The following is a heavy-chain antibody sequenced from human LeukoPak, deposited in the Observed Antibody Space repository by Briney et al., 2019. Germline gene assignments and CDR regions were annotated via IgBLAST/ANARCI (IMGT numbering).Heavy chain of an antibody. J-gene: IGHJ4*02. CDR1: GFRFTSYW. Sequence: GVSLRLSCAASGFRFTSYWMSWLRQAPGKGLEWVVNINQDGSEKYYGDSVKGRFTISRDNAKNSLYLQMSSLRAEDKAVSFCARAGPPFDSWGQGTLVTVSS. CDR3: ARAGPPFDS. CDR2: INQDGSEK. D-gene: IGHD2-8*02. V-gene: IGHV3-7*01.